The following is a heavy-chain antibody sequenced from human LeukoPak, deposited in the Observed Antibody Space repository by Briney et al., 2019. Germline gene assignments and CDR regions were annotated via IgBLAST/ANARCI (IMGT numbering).Heavy chain of an antibody. CDR2: MNPNSGNT. V-gene: IGHV1-8*01. CDR1: GYTFTSYD. Sequence: ASVKVSCKASGYTFTSYDINWVRQATGQGLEWMGWMNPNSGNTGYAQKFQGRVTMTGNTSISTAYMELSSLRSEDTAVYYCATRYGSGSYYKRYYYYYYGMDVWGQGTTVTVSS. CDR3: ATRYGSGSYYKRYYYYYYGMDV. J-gene: IGHJ6*02. D-gene: IGHD3-10*01.